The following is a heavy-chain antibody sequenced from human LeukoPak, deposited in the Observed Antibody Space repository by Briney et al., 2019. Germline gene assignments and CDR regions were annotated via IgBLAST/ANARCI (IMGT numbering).Heavy chain of an antibody. CDR2: ISCSMEKI. D-gene: IGHD6-19*01. Sequence: GGPLRLSCAASGFIFSTYPVTWVRHAPGKGVECVSNISCSMEKIYYLDSVKGRFTISRDNFRNMLYLQMNSLRVDDTAVYYCAKGPEAKYESGWYPHYFDDWGQGTLVTVSS. CDR3: AKGPEAKYESGWYPHYFDD. J-gene: IGHJ4*02. V-gene: IGHV3-23*01. CDR1: GFIFSTYP.